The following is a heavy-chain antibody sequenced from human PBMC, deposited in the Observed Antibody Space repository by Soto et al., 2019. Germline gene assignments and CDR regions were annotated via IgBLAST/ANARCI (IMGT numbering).Heavy chain of an antibody. V-gene: IGHV1-24*01. CDR2: FDPEDGET. CDR1: GYTLTELS. Sequence: GASVKVSCKVSGYTLTELSVHWVRQAPGKGLEWMGGFDPEDGETIYAQKFQGRVTMTEDTSTDTAYLQWSSLKTSDSGMYYCARQGRTSASSDFWGQGTLVTVSS. D-gene: IGHD2-21*01. J-gene: IGHJ4*02. CDR3: ARQGRTSASSDF.